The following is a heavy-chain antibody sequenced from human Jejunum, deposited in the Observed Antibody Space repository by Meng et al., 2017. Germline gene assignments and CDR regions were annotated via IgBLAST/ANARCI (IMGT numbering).Heavy chain of an antibody. Sequence: GGSLRLSCKTSGYTFSTYWIAWVRQMPGKGLEWMGIIYPRDSDTRFSPSFEGQVTISVDESISTAYLQWSSLKASDTAIYYCARRKYDCGGDCHLFDYWGQGTLVTVSS. D-gene: IGHD2-21*02. V-gene: IGHV5-51*01. CDR1: GYTFSTYW. J-gene: IGHJ4*02. CDR3: ARRKYDCGGDCHLFDY. CDR2: IYPRDSDT.